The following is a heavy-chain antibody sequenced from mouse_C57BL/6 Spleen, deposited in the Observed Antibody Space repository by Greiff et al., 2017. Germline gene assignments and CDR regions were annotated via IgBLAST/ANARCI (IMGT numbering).Heavy chain of an antibody. J-gene: IGHJ1*03. CDR2: ISSGSSTI. D-gene: IGHD2-3*01. V-gene: IGHV5-17*01. CDR1: GFTFSDYG. Sequence: EVKVEESGGGLVKPGGSLKLSCAASGFTFSDYGMHWVRQAPEKGLEWVAYISSGSSTIYYADTVKGRFTISRDNAKNTLFLQMTSLRSEDTAMYYCARPDGYYDYFDVWGTGTTGTVSS. CDR3: ARPDGYYDYFDV.